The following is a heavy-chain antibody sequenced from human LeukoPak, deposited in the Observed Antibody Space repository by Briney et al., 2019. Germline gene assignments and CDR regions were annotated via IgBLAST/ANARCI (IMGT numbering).Heavy chain of an antibody. CDR3: ARNLRGYGGGLDFDY. CDR1: GFTFSGYW. D-gene: IGHD5-18*01. V-gene: IGHV3-7*01. Sequence: GGSLRLSCAASGFTFSGYWMSWVRQAPGKGLEWVANIKQDGSEKYYVDSVKGRFTISRDNAKNSLYLQMNSLRAEDTAVYYCARNLRGYGGGLDFDYWGQGTLVTVSS. J-gene: IGHJ4*02. CDR2: IKQDGSEK.